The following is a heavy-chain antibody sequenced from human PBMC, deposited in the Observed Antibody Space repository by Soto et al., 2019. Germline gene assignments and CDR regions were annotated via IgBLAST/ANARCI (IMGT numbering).Heavy chain of an antibody. CDR1: GGSISSYY. V-gene: IGHV4-59*01. Sequence: PSETLSLTCTVSGGSISSYYLSGIRRPPGKGLEWIGYIYYSGSTNYNPSLKSRVTISVDTSKNQFSLKLSSVTAPDTAVYYCARGTGHYYGMEVWGQGTTVTVS. J-gene: IGHJ6*02. CDR2: IYYSGST. D-gene: IGHD1-1*01. CDR3: ARGTGHYYGMEV.